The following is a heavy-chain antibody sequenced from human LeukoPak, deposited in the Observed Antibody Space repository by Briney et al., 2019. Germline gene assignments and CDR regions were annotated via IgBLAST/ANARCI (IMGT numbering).Heavy chain of an antibody. J-gene: IGHJ4*02. CDR1: GGSISSYY. D-gene: IGHD3-10*01. CDR2: IYYSGST. V-gene: IGHV4-59*12. CDR3: ARVDTMVRGTFDY. Sequence: PSETLSLTCTVSGGSISSYYWSWIRQPPGKGLEWIGYIYYSGSTNYNPSLKSRVTISVDKSKNQFSLKLSSVTAADTAVYYCARVDTMVRGTFDYWGQGTLVTVSS.